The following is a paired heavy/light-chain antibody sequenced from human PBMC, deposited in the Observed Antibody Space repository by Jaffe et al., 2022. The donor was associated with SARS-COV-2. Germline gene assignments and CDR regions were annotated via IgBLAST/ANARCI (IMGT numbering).Heavy chain of an antibody. CDR3: ARDIASRRLDS. CDR1: GFTFRNHG. CDR2: IYYDGSNQ. D-gene: IGHD6-6*01. V-gene: IGHV3-33*01. J-gene: IGHJ4*02. Sequence: QVKLVESGGGGVQPGRSLRLSCAASGFTFRNHGMHWVRQAPGKGLEWVAVIYYDGSNQYYADSVKGRFTISRDNSKNTLYLQMNGLRAEDTAVYYCARDIASRRLDSWGQGTLVTVSS.
Light chain of an antibody. CDR3: QQRSEWPLT. CDR2: DAS. Sequence: EIVLTQSPATLSLSPGERATLSCRASQSVSNYLAWYQQEPGQVPRLLIYDASNRAAGIPARFSGSGSGTDFTLTISSLEPEDFALYYCQQRSEWPLTFGGGTKVEIK. V-gene: IGKV3-11*01. CDR1: QSVSNY. J-gene: IGKJ4*01.